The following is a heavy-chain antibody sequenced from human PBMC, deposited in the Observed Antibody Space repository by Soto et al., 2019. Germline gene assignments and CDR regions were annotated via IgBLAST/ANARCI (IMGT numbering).Heavy chain of an antibody. V-gene: IGHV3-23*04. Sequence: EELLVESGGGLVKGGGSVRLSCEASGFTFSVYTMMWVRQAPGKGLEWVAAISEDSSTMRYADSVKGRFTISRDDSKNTLYLQMNSLRVEDTAVYYCAKDPPWTVGPLAMDVWGQGTTVTVSS. J-gene: IGHJ6*02. CDR2: ISEDSSTM. D-gene: IGHD2-2*01. CDR1: GFTFSVYT. CDR3: AKDPPWTVGPLAMDV.